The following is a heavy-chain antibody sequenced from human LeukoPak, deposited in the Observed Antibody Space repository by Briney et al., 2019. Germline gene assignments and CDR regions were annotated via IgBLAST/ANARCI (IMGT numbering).Heavy chain of an antibody. Sequence: SETLSLTCTVSGGSISSSSYYWGWIRQPPGKGLEWIGSIYYSGSTYYNPSLKSRVTISVDTSKNQFSLKLSSVTAADTAVYYCARRGLIAAAGTGDDYWGQGTLVTVSS. CDR2: IYYSGST. CDR1: GGSISSSSYY. D-gene: IGHD6-13*01. J-gene: IGHJ4*02. CDR3: ARRGLIAAAGTGDDY. V-gene: IGHV4-39*01.